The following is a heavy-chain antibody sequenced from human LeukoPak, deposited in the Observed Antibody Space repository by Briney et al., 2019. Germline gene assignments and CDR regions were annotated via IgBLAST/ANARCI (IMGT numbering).Heavy chain of an antibody. J-gene: IGHJ3*02. D-gene: IGHD1-14*01. CDR2: ISGSGGKT. Sequence: GGSLRLSCTASGFTFSAYAMMWVRQAPGKGLEWVSVISGSGGKTYYADSVKGRFTISKDNSKNTLYLQMNSLRAEDTAVYYCAKTLQPGSAFDIWGQGTMVTVSS. CDR1: GFTFSAYA. CDR3: AKTLQPGSAFDI. V-gene: IGHV3-23*01.